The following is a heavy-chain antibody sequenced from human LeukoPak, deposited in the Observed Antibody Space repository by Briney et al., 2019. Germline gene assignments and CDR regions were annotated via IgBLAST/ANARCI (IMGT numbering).Heavy chain of an antibody. V-gene: IGHV4-34*01. CDR3: ARTFIAARPHYFDY. D-gene: IGHD6-6*01. CDR1: GGSFSGYY. J-gene: IGHJ4*02. Sequence: PSETLSLICAVYGGSFSGYYWSWIRQPPGKGLEWIGEINHSGSTNYNPSLKSRVTISVDTSKNQFSLKLSSVTAADTAVYYCARTFIAARPHYFDYWGQGTLVTVSS. CDR2: INHSGST.